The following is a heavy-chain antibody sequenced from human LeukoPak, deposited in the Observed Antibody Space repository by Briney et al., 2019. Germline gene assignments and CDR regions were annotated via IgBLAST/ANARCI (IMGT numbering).Heavy chain of an antibody. J-gene: IGHJ4*02. CDR1: GGTFSSYA. D-gene: IGHD2-21*02. CDR2: IIPIFGTA. Sequence: SVKVSCKASGGTFSSYAISWVRQAPGQGLEWMGRIIPIFGTANYAQKFQGRVTITTDESTSTAYMELSSPRAEDTAVYYCAIGHYPDASCAGDCYYSYWGQGTLVTVSS. V-gene: IGHV1-69*05. CDR3: AIGHYPDASCAGDCYYSY.